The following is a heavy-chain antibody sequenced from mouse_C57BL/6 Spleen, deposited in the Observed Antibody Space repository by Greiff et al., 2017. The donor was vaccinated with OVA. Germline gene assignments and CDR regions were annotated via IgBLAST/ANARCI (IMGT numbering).Heavy chain of an antibody. Sequence: QVQLQQPGAELVKPGASVKMSCKASGYTFTSYWITWVKQRPGQGLEWIGDIYPGSGSTNYNEKFQSKATLTVDTSSSTAYMQLSSLTSEDSAVYYCAREGNYYYGSGGYYAMDYWGQGTSVTVSS. D-gene: IGHD1-1*01. CDR1: GYTFTSYW. V-gene: IGHV1-55*01. CDR2: IYPGSGST. CDR3: AREGNYYYGSGGYYAMDY. J-gene: IGHJ4*01.